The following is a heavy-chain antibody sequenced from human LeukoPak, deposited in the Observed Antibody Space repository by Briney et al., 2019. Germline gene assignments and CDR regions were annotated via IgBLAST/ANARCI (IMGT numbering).Heavy chain of an antibody. D-gene: IGHD5-18*01. CDR1: GGSISSGGYY. CDR2: IYHSGST. V-gene: IGHV4-30-2*01. CDR3: ARRGYSYGSPLDY. Sequence: PSETLSLTCTVSGGSISSGGYYWSWIRQPPGKGLEWIGYIYHSGSTYYNPSLKSRVTISVDRSKNQFSLKLSSVTAADTAVYYCARRGYSYGSPLDYWGQGTLVTVSS. J-gene: IGHJ4*02.